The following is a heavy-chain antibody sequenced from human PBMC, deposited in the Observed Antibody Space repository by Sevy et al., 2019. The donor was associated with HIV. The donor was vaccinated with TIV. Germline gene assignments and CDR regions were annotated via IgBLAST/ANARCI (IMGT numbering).Heavy chain of an antibody. CDR3: ARPRANYVDNYFFYAMDV. CDR2: ISYDGNDK. J-gene: IGHJ6*02. CDR1: GFAFSKYYA. D-gene: IGHD4-17*01. V-gene: IGHV3-30-3*01. Sequence: GGSLRLSCAASGFAFSKYYAMYWVRQAPGKGLKWVALISYDGNDKYYADSVKGRFTISRDNFKNTLYLQMNSLTAEDTAVYYCARPRANYVDNYFFYAMDVWGQGTTVTVSS.